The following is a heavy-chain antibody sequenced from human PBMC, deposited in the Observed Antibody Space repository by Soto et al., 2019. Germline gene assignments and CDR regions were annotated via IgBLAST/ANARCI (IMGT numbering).Heavy chain of an antibody. Sequence: PGGSLRLSCAVSGFTFDDNAMHWVRQAPEKGLEWVSGINWKSDIGYADSVKGRFTISRDNAENSLYLQMNSLRAEDTAVYYCVSWVSAHFDYWGQGTLVTVSS. CDR2: INWKSDI. V-gene: IGHV3-9*01. D-gene: IGHD2-8*01. J-gene: IGHJ4*02. CDR1: GFTFDDNA. CDR3: VSWVSAHFDY.